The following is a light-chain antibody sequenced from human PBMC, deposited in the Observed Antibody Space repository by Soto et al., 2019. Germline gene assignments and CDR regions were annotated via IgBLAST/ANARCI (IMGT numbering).Light chain of an antibody. CDR1: SSDVGSYNY. Sequence: QSALTQPASVSGSPGQSITISCTGTSSDVGSYNYVSWYQQHPGKAPKLMIYDVSNRPSGVSDRFSGSKSGNTASLTISVLQADDEADYYCSSYISSSTSVVFGGGTKVTVL. CDR2: DVS. V-gene: IGLV2-14*01. CDR3: SSYISSSTSVV. J-gene: IGLJ2*01.